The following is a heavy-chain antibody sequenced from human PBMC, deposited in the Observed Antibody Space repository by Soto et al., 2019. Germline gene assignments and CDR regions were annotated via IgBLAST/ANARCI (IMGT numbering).Heavy chain of an antibody. D-gene: IGHD6-13*01. Sequence: EVHLLESGGGLVQPGGSLRLSCAASGFTFTSYAMSWVRQAAGKGLEWVSTLSGSGDSTYYADSVKGRFIISRDNLKNTLHLKMNSLRADDTAVYYCAKGSSWDNYFYYCLDVWGQGTTVTVSS. CDR3: AKGSSWDNYFYYCLDV. CDR1: GFTFTSYA. CDR2: LSGSGDST. J-gene: IGHJ6*02. V-gene: IGHV3-23*01.